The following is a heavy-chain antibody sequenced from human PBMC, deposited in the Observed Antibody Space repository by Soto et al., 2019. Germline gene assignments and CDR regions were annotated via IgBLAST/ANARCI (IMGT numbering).Heavy chain of an antibody. CDR1: GYTFNSYY. V-gene: IGHV1-46*02. CDR2: INPSGGST. CDR3: AVTAAGTFIGWFDP. D-gene: IGHD6-13*01. Sequence: GASVKVSCKASGYTFNSYYMHWVRQEPEQGLEWMGIINPSGGSTSYAQKFQGRVTMTRDTSTSTVYMELSSLRSEDTAVYYCAVTAAGTFIGWFDPWGQGTLVTVSS. J-gene: IGHJ5*02.